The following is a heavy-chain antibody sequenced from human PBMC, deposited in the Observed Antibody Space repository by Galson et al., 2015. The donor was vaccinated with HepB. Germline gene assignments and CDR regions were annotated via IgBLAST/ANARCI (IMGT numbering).Heavy chain of an antibody. J-gene: IGHJ6*02. CDR3: VRELGGSSPHFKYGMDV. D-gene: IGHD3-10*01. CDR2: VDDTGTT. V-gene: IGHV4-59*01. Sequence: GKGLDWIGSVDDTGTTIYNPSLRTRVTVSVDTSKNQFSLRLMSVTAADTAVYFCVRELGGSSPHFKYGMDVWGQGTTVTVSS.